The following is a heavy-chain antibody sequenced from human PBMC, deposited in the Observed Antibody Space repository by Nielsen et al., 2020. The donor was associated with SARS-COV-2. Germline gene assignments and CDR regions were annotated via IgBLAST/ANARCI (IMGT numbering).Heavy chain of an antibody. CDR1: GFTFSSYW. CDR3: ARAQVVVTANWFDP. J-gene: IGHJ5*02. D-gene: IGHD2-21*02. Sequence: GESLKISCAASGFTFSSYWMHWVRQAPGKGLVWVSRINSDGSSTSYADSVKGRFTISRDNAKNTLYLQMNSLRAEDTAVYYCARAQVVVTANWFDPWGQGTLVTVSS. CDR2: INSDGSST. V-gene: IGHV3-74*01.